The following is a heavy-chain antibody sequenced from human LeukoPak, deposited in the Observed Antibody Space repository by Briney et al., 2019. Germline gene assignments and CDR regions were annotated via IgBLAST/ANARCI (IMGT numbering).Heavy chain of an antibody. V-gene: IGHV4-39*01. CDR3: ARHDIYDSSGYYYVSGWFDP. Sequence: SETLSLTCTVSGGSISSRSYYWGWIRQPPGKGLEWIGNIYYNGSTYYNPSLKSRVTISVDTSKNQFSLKLSSVTAADTAVYYCARHDIYDSSGYYYVSGWFDPWGQGTLVTVSS. J-gene: IGHJ5*02. CDR2: IYYNGST. D-gene: IGHD3-22*01. CDR1: GGSISSRSYY.